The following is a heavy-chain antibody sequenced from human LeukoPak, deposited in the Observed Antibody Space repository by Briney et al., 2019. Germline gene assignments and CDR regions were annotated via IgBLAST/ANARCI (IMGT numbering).Heavy chain of an antibody. CDR3: ARHGLWFGESVRYWYFDL. J-gene: IGHJ2*01. D-gene: IGHD3-10*01. V-gene: IGHV4-59*08. Sequence: KASETLSLTCTVSGGSISSYYWSWIRQPPGKGLEWIGYIYYSGSTNYNPSFKSRVTISVDTSKNQFSLKLSSVTAADTAVYYCARHGLWFGESVRYWYFDLWGRGTLVTVSS. CDR1: GGSISSYY. CDR2: IYYSGST.